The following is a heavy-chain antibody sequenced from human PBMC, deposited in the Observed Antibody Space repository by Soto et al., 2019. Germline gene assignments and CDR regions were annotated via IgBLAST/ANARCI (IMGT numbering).Heavy chain of an antibody. CDR2: IYSGGTI. Sequence: EVQVVESGGGLVQPGGSLRLSCAVSGFTVTINYMSWVRQAPGKGLEWVSVIYSGGTIYYADSVKGRFTISRDTSKNTLYLQKNSLRGDYAAVYYCHGYGYWGQGTLVTVSS. V-gene: IGHV3-53*01. J-gene: IGHJ4*02. CDR3: HGYGY. D-gene: IGHD5-12*01. CDR1: GFTVTINY.